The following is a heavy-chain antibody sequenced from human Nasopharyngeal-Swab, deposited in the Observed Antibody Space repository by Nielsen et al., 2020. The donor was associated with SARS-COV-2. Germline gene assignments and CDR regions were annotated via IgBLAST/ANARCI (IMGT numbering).Heavy chain of an antibody. V-gene: IGHV3-30*03. D-gene: IGHD3-16*02. CDR3: ARETMGDYVWGSYRYSLDY. CDR2: ISYDGSNK. CDR1: GFTFSSYG. Sequence: GESLKISCAASGFTFSSYGMHWVRQAPGKGLEWVAVISYDGSNKYYADSVKGRFTISRDNSKNTLYLQMNSLRAEDTAVYYCARETMGDYVWGSYRYSLDYWGQGTLVTVSS. J-gene: IGHJ4*02.